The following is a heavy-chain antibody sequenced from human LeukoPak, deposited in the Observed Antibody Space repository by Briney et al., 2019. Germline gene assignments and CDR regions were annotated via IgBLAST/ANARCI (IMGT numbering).Heavy chain of an antibody. Sequence: SENLSLTCNVSGVSISSSSYYWGWIRQPPGKGLEWIGSIYSSGSTYYNSSLKSRVTISIDTSKNQVSLKMSSVTAADTAVYYCAKSGGYGLIDYWGQGTLVTVSS. CDR2: IYSSGST. D-gene: IGHD6-25*01. CDR3: AKSGGYGLIDY. CDR1: GVSISSSSYY. V-gene: IGHV4-39*01. J-gene: IGHJ4*01.